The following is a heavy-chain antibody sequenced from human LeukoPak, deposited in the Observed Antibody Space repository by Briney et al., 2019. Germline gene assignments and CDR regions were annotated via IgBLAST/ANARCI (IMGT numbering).Heavy chain of an antibody. CDR3: AREREAWLVRGSFDP. Sequence: ASVKVSCKASGYTFTSYYMHWVRQAPGQGLEWMGIINPSGRSTSYAQKFQGRVTMTRDTSTSTVYMELSSLRSEDTAVYYCAREREAWLVRGSFDPWGQGTLVTVSS. CDR2: INPSGRST. J-gene: IGHJ5*02. CDR1: GYTFTSYY. D-gene: IGHD6-19*01. V-gene: IGHV1-46*03.